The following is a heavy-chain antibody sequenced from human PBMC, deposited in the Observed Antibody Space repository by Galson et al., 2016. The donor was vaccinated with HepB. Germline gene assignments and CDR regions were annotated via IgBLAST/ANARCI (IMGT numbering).Heavy chain of an antibody. Sequence: SLRLSCAASGFTFGNYGIHWVRQAPGKGLAWVTGISWNSGILGYVDSVKGRFTISRDNAKGSLYLQMNSLRPEDTAFYYCVKVFVGGWYRGAFDFWGRGALVTVSS. CDR3: VKVFVGGWYRGAFDF. CDR1: GFTFGNYG. D-gene: IGHD6-19*01. J-gene: IGHJ4*02. V-gene: IGHV3-9*01. CDR2: ISWNSGIL.